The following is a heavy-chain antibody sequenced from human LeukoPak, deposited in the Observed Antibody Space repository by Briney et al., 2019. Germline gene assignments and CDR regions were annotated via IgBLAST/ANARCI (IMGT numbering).Heavy chain of an antibody. CDR1: GFTFSSYA. V-gene: IGHV3-23*01. CDR3: AKGTLWSGYYYFDY. Sequence: GGSLRLSCAASGFTFSSYAMNWVRQAPGKGLEWISGIVGSGGSNYSADSVKGRFTIARDNSKNTLYLQMNSMRAEDTAVYYCAKGTLWSGYYYFDYWGQGTLVAVSS. J-gene: IGHJ4*02. D-gene: IGHD3-3*01. CDR2: IVGSGGSN.